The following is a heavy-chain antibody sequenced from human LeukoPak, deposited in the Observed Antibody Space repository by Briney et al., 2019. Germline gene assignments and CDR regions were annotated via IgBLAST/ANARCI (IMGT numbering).Heavy chain of an antibody. D-gene: IGHD5-18*01. CDR2: IYYSRST. CDR3: ARDPGGYSYGADY. V-gene: IGHV4-39*07. CDR1: GGSISSSSYY. J-gene: IGHJ4*02. Sequence: SETLSLTCTVSGGSISSSSYYWGWIRQPPGKGLEWIGSIYYSRSTYYNPSLKSRVTISVDTSKNQFSLKLSSVTAADTAVYYCARDPGGYSYGADYWGQGTLVTVSS.